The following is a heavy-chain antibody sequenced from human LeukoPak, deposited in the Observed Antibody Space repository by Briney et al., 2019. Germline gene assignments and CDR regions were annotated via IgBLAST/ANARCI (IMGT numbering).Heavy chain of an antibody. V-gene: IGHV1-2*02. D-gene: IGHD2-2*01. CDR3: ARANFLYCSSSTCLFDY. CDR1: GYTFTDYY. J-gene: IGHJ4*02. CDR2: IKPNDGDT. Sequence: ASVKVSRKASGYTFTDYYMHWVRQAPGQGFEWMGWIKPNDGDTNYAQKFQGRVTMTRDTSISTAHMEVSRLRSDDTAVYYCARANFLYCSSSTCLFDYWGQGTLVTVSS.